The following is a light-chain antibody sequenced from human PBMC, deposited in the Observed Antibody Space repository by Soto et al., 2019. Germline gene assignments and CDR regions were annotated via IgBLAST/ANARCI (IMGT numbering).Light chain of an antibody. CDR2: WAS. CDR1: QSVLHSSNNKNY. Sequence: DIVMTQSPDSLTVSLGERAATNCKSSQSVLHSSNNKNYLAWYQQKPGQPPKLLISWASTRESGVPDRFSGSGSGTDFTLSISTLQAEDVAVYYCQQYYSNQWTFGQGTKVEIK. J-gene: IGKJ1*01. CDR3: QQYYSNQWT. V-gene: IGKV4-1*01.